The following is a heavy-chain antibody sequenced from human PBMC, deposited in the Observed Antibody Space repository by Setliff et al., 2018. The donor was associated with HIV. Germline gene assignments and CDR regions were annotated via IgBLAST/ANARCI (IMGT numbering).Heavy chain of an antibody. CDR2: IYNSGGT. Sequence: SETLSLTCIVSGVSTSSSSYYWGWIRQPPGKGLEWIGCIYNSGGTYYNPSLKSRITMSIDTSKNQFSLKLNSVTAADTAVYFCARHIAGYSAYDLGWFDPWGQGTLVTVSS. V-gene: IGHV4-39*07. J-gene: IGHJ5*02. CDR1: GVSTSSSSYY. D-gene: IGHD5-12*01. CDR3: ARHIAGYSAYDLGWFDP.